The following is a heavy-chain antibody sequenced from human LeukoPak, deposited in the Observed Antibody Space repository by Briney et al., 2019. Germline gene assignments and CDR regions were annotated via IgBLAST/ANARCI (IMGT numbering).Heavy chain of an antibody. CDR3: AKSYSSGWTLSTPAY. V-gene: IGHV3-30*02. Sequence: GSLRLSCAASGFSFSGYWMSWVRQAPGKGLEWVAFIRYDGSNKYYADSVKGRFTISRDNSKNTLYLQMNSLRAEDTAVYYCAKSYSSGWTLSTPAYWGQGTLVTVSS. J-gene: IGHJ4*02. D-gene: IGHD6-19*01. CDR2: IRYDGSNK. CDR1: GFSFSGYW.